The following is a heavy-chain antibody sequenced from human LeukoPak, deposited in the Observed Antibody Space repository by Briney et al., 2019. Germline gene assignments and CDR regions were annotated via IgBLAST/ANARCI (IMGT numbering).Heavy chain of an antibody. CDR3: ARGSSWSDDYYYYDMDV. J-gene: IGHJ6*02. D-gene: IGHD6-13*01. CDR1: GDSVSSNSSA. Sequence: SQTLSLTCAISGDSVSSNSSAWNWIRQSPSRGLEWLGRTYYRSKWYNDYAVSVKSRITINPDTSKNQFSLQLNSVTPEDTAVYYCARGSSWSDDYYYYDMDVWGQGTTVTVSS. CDR2: TYYRSKWYN. V-gene: IGHV6-1*01.